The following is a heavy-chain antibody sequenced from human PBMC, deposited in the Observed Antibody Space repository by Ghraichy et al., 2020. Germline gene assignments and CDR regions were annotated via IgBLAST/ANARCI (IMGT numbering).Heavy chain of an antibody. CDR3: ARDYSYGDYEVYYYYGMDV. V-gene: IGHV3-11*06. D-gene: IGHD4-17*01. J-gene: IGHJ6*02. CDR1: GFTFSDYY. Sequence: GGSLRLSCAASGFTFSDYYMSWIRQAPGKGLEWVSYISSSSSYTNYADSVKGRFTISRDNAKNSLYLQMNSLRAEDTAVYYCARDYSYGDYEVYYYYGMDVWGQGTTVTVSS. CDR2: ISSSSSYT.